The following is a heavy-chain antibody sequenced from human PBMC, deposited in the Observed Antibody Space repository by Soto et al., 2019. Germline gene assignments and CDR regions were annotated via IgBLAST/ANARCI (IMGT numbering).Heavy chain of an antibody. CDR3: AKNSFQWPEYFQH. D-gene: IGHD6-19*01. V-gene: IGHV3-23*01. CDR2: ISGSGGST. Sequence: EVQLLESGGGLVQPGGSLRLSCAASGFTFSSYAMSWVRQAPGKGLEWVSAISGSGGSTYYADSVKGRFTISRDNSKNTLYLQMNSLRAEDTAVYVCAKNSFQWPEYFQHWGQGTLVTVSS. J-gene: IGHJ1*01. CDR1: GFTFSSYA.